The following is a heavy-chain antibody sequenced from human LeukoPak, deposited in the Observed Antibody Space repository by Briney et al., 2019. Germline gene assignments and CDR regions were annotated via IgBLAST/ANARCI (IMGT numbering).Heavy chain of an antibody. CDR1: GGSISSHY. V-gene: IGHV4-59*11. CDR3: ARDKVAVDGPRFDP. D-gene: IGHD6-19*01. CDR2: ISYSGST. J-gene: IGHJ5*02. Sequence: SETLSLTCLVSGGSISSHYWTWIRQPLGKGLEWIGYISYSGSTNYNPSLKSRVTMSVDTSKNHFSLKLTSVTAADTAVYYCARDKVAVDGPRFDPWGQGTLVTVSS.